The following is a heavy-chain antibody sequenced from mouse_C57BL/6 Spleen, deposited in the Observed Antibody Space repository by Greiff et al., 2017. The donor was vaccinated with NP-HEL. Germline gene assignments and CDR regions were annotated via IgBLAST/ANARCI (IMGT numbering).Heavy chain of an antibody. J-gene: IGHJ2*01. D-gene: IGHD2-12*01. CDR3: AREGYSPFDY. CDR1: GYSITSGYY. Sequence: EVQLVESGPGLVKPSQSLSLTCSVTGYSITSGYYWNWIRQFPGNKLEWMGYISYDGSNNYNPSLKNRISITRDTSKNQFFLKLNSVTTEDTATYYCAREGYSPFDYWGQGTTLTVSS. V-gene: IGHV3-6*01. CDR2: ISYDGSN.